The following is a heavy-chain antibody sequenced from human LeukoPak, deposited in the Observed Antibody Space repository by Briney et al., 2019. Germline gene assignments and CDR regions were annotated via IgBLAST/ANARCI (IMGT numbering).Heavy chain of an antibody. Sequence: GRSLRLSCAASGFTFSVYYMSWIRQAPGKGLEWVSYISSSGSTIYYADSVKGRFTISRDNAKNSLYLQMNSLRAEDTAMYYCARDDFGPQGNYYDSSGHNWFDPWGQGTLVTVSS. V-gene: IGHV3-11*01. CDR1: GFTFSVYY. J-gene: IGHJ5*02. CDR3: ARDDFGPQGNYYDSSGHNWFDP. D-gene: IGHD3-22*01. CDR2: ISSSGSTI.